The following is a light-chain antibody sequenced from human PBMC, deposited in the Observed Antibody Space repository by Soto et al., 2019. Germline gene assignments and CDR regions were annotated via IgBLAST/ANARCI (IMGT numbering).Light chain of an antibody. V-gene: IGKV1-5*03. CDR1: ENIGVW. Sequence: DSQMTQSPSTLSAAVGDRVTITCRASENIGVWLAWYQQKPGKAPKLLIYKASSLQSGVPSRFSGGGSGTEFTLTISSLQPDDFATYYCQQYHTYSWTFGQGTKV. CDR3: QQYHTYSWT. CDR2: KAS. J-gene: IGKJ1*01.